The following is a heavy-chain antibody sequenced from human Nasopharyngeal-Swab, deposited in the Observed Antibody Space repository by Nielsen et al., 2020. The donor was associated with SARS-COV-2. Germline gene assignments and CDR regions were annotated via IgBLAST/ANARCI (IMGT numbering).Heavy chain of an antibody. D-gene: IGHD2-8*01. CDR1: GFTFDDYA. V-gene: IGHV3-9*01. Sequence: GGSLRLSCAASGFTFDDYAMHWVRQAPGKGLEWVSGISWNSGSIGYADSVKGRFTISRDNAKNSLYLQMNSLRAEDTAVYYCARAEGGLYAPDYWGQGTLVTVSS. CDR3: ARAEGGLYAPDY. J-gene: IGHJ4*02. CDR2: ISWNSGSI.